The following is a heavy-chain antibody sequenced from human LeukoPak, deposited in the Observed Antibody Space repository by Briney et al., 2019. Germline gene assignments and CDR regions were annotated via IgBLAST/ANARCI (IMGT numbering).Heavy chain of an antibody. CDR1: GFTFSSYG. J-gene: IGHJ4*02. CDR3: AKGGPALAARHLSYFDY. V-gene: IGHV3-30*18. D-gene: IGHD6-6*01. CDR2: ISYDGSNK. Sequence: GGSLRLSCAASGFTFSSYGMHWVRQAPGKGLEWVAVISYDGSNKYYADSVKGRFTISRDNSKNTLYLQMNSLRAEDTAVYYCAKGGPALAARHLSYFDYWGQGTLVTVSS.